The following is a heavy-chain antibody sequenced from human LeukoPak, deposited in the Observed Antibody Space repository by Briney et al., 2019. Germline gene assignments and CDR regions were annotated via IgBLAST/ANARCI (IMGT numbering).Heavy chain of an antibody. J-gene: IGHJ4*02. CDR1: GFTFSSYG. Sequence: GGSLRLSCTASGFTFSSYGMHWVRQAPGKGLEWVAVIWHDGGNKYYADSVKGRFTISRDNSKNTLYLQVNSLRAEDTAVYYCARMTLKSSSAWPYYLDYWGQGTLVAVSS. CDR2: IWHDGGNK. V-gene: IGHV3-33*01. D-gene: IGHD6-19*01. CDR3: ARMTLKSSSAWPYYLDY.